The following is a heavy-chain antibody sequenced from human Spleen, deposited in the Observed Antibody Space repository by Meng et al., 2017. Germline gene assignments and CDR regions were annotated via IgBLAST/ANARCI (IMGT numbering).Heavy chain of an antibody. CDR3: AKGLYDTSGGEDY. J-gene: IGHJ4*02. D-gene: IGHD3-22*01. Sequence: EVQLVESGGGLVQPGGSLRLSCAASGFTFSNYAMTWVRQAPGKGLEWVSTITGSGSTTSYADSVRGRFTISRDMSKNTLSLQMNSLRAEDTAVYYCAKGLYDTSGGEDYWGQGTLVTVSS. CDR1: GFTFSNYA. CDR2: ITGSGSTT. V-gene: IGHV3-23*04.